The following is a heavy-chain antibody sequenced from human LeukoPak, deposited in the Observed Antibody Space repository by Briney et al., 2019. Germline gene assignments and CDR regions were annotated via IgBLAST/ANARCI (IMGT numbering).Heavy chain of an antibody. CDR3: ASGYDSTPNSGAFDI. Sequence: GESLKISCKGSGYSFTSYWIGWVRQMPGKGLEWMGIIYPGDSDTRYSPSFQGQVTISADKSISTAYLQWSSLKASDTAMYYCASGYDSTPNSGAFDIWGQGTMVTVSS. CDR2: IYPGDSDT. D-gene: IGHD3-22*01. V-gene: IGHV5-51*01. CDR1: GYSFTSYW. J-gene: IGHJ3*02.